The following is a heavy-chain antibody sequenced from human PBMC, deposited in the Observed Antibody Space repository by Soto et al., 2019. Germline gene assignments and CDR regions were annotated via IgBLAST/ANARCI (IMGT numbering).Heavy chain of an antibody. CDR3: ARGRYFDWLSHYYYYMDV. J-gene: IGHJ6*03. Sequence: SETLSLTCILSGRSISSYYCSCIRQPPEERLEWIGYIYYSGSTNYNHSLKSRVTISVDTSKNQLSLKLRSVTAAETAVYYCARGRYFDWLSHYYYYMDVWGKGTTVTVSS. CDR1: GRSISSYY. CDR2: IYYSGST. V-gene: IGHV4-59*01. D-gene: IGHD3-9*01.